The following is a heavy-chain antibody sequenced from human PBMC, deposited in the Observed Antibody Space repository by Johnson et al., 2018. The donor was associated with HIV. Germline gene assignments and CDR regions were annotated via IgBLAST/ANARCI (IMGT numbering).Heavy chain of an antibody. J-gene: IGHJ3*02. D-gene: IGHD1-26*01. CDR1: GFTFSNAW. CDR2: IKSKTDGGTT. V-gene: IGHV3-15*01. Sequence: EVQLMESGGGLVKPGGSLRLSCAASGFTFSNAWMSWVRQAPGKGLEWVGRIKSKTDGGTTDYAAPVKGRFTISRDDSKNTLYLQMNSLKTEDPAVYYCTTVGSYDPKYGAFDIWGQGTMVTVSS. CDR3: TTVGSYDPKYGAFDI.